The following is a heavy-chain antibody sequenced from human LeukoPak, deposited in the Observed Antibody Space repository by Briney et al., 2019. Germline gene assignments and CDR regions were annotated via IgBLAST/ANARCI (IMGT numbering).Heavy chain of an antibody. CDR3: ARSLRNGFDI. CDR2: IYYSGTT. D-gene: IGHD3-3*01. Sequence: PSETLSLTCTVSGGSISSYYWSWIRQPPGKGLEWIGYIYYSGTTNYNPSLKSRVTISVDTSKNQFSLNLSSVTAADTAVYYCARSLRNGFDIWGQGTMVTVSS. CDR1: GGSISSYY. V-gene: IGHV4-59*01. J-gene: IGHJ3*02.